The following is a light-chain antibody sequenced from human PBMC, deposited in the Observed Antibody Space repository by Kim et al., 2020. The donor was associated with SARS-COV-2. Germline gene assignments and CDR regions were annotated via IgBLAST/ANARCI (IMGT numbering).Light chain of an antibody. CDR2: DAS. Sequence: SPGDRATLSCRASQRVCGDVAWYQQKPGQAPRLVIYDASTRATGIPARFSGSGSGTEFTLTIRRLRSEDIAVYFCQQYNNWPPLTFGGGTKVDIK. J-gene: IGKJ4*01. CDR1: QRVCGD. V-gene: IGKV3-15*01. CDR3: QQYNNWPPLT.